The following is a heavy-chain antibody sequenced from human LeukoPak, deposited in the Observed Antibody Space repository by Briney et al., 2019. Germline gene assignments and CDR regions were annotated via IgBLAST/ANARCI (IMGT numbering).Heavy chain of an antibody. CDR2: MNPNSGNT. Sequence: ASVKVSCKASGYTFTSYDINWVRQATGQGLEWMGWMNPNSGNTGYAQKFQGRVTMTRDTSTSTVYMELSSLRSEDTAVYYCARQTGSGSYDWFDPWGQGTLVTVSS. J-gene: IGHJ5*02. CDR1: GYTFTSYD. V-gene: IGHV1-8*01. D-gene: IGHD3-10*01. CDR3: ARQTGSGSYDWFDP.